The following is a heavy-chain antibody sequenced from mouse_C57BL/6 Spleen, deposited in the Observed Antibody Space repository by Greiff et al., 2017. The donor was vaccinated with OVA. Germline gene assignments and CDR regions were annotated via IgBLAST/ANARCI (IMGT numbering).Heavy chain of an antibody. J-gene: IGHJ4*01. CDR1: GFSFNTYA. CDR2: IRSKSNNYAT. V-gene: IGHV10-1*01. D-gene: IGHD1-1*01. Sequence: EVKVEESGGGLVQPKGSLKLSCAASGFSFNTYAMNWVRQAPGKGLEWVARIRSKSNNYATYYADSVKDRFTISRDDSESMLYLQMNNLKTEDTAMYYCVRSGTTVYAMDYWGQGTSVTVSS. CDR3: VRSGTTVYAMDY.